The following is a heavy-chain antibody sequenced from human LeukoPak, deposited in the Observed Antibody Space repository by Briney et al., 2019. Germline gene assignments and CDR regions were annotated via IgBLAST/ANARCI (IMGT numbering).Heavy chain of an antibody. V-gene: IGHV5-51*01. D-gene: IGHD3-16*01. CDR2: IYPADSDT. CDR3: ARGGSHFEY. Sequence: GEPLKISCKGSGYSFTSYWIGWVRQMPGKGLEWMGIIYPADSDTRYSPSFQGHVTISADKSISTAYLQRTSLKASDSAIYYCARGGSHFEYWGQGTLVTVSS. J-gene: IGHJ4*02. CDR1: GYSFTSYW.